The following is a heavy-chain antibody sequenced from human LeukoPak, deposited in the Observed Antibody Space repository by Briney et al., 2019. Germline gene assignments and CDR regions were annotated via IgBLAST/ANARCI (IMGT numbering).Heavy chain of an antibody. CDR3: ARALTMVRGVPGI. Sequence: ASVKVSCKASGYTFTSYAMHWVRQAPGQRLEWMVWINAGNGNTKYSQKFQGRVTITRDTSASTAYMELSSLRSEDTAVYYCARALTMVRGVPGIWGQGTMVTVSS. J-gene: IGHJ3*02. CDR1: GYTFTSYA. CDR2: INAGNGNT. V-gene: IGHV1-3*01. D-gene: IGHD3-10*01.